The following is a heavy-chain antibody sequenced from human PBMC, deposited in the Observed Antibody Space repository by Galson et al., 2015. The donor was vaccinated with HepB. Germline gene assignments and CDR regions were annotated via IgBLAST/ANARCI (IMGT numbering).Heavy chain of an antibody. D-gene: IGHD3-22*01. CDR1: GFTFSNAW. CDR3: TTYYYDSSGSKPLGAFDI. CDR2: IKSKTDGGTT. J-gene: IGHJ3*02. Sequence: SLRLSCAASGFTFSNAWMNWVRQAPGKGLEWVGRIKSKTDGGTTDYAAPVKGRFTISRDDSKNTLYLQMNSLKTEDTAVYYCTTYYYDSSGSKPLGAFDIWGQGTMVTVSS. V-gene: IGHV3-15*07.